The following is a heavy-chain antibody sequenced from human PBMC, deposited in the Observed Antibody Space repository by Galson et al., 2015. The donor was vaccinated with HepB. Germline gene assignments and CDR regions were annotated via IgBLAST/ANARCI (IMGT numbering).Heavy chain of an antibody. CDR3: AGYGGNRKDAFDI. CDR2: IYYSGST. Sequence: LSLTCTVSGGSISSSSYYWGWIRQPPGKGLEWIGSIYYSGSTYYNPSLKSRVTISVDTSKNQFSLKLSSVTAADTAVYYCAGYGGNRKDAFDIWGQGAMVTVSS. CDR1: GGSISSSSYY. V-gene: IGHV4-39*07. D-gene: IGHD4-23*01. J-gene: IGHJ3*02.